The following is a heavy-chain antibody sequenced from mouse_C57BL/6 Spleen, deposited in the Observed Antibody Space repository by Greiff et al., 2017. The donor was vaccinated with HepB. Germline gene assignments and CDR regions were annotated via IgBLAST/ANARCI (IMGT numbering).Heavy chain of an antibody. CDR3: QISNCHAMYY. V-gene: IGHV1-81*01. CDR2: IYPRSGNT. Sequence: QVQLQQSGAELARPGASVKLSCKASGYTFTSYGISWVKQRTGQGLEWIGEIYPRSGNTYYNEKFKGKATLTADKYSSTAYMELRSLPSEDSAVYFCQISNCHAMYYWGPGPSVTFSS. CDR1: GYTFTSYG. J-gene: IGHJ4*01. D-gene: IGHD4-1*01.